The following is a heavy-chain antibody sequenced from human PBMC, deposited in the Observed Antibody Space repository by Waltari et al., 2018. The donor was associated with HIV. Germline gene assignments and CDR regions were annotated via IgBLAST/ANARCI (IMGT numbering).Heavy chain of an antibody. CDR2: ISSSSSYI. V-gene: IGHV3-21*01. CDR1: GFTFSSYS. D-gene: IGHD6-13*01. J-gene: IGHJ4*02. Sequence: EVQLVESGGGLVKPGGSLRLSCAASGFTFSSYSMNWVRQAPGKGVEWVSSISSSSSYIYYADSVKGRFTISRDNAKNSLYLQMNSLRAEDTAVYYCAGSSSWVDYWGQGTLVTVSS. CDR3: AGSSSWVDY.